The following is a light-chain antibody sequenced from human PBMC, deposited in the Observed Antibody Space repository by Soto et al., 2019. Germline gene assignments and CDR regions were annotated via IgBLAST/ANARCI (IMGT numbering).Light chain of an antibody. V-gene: IGKV1-5*03. CDR1: QSLNND. J-gene: IGKJ1*01. Sequence: DIQMTQSPSTLSASVGDRVTITCRASQSLNNDLAWYQQKPGKAPKRLIYKASTLKSGVPSRFSGSGSGTEFTLTISSLQSEDFAGYYCQQYNDGPLTFGQGTKVDI. CDR2: KAS. CDR3: QQYNDGPLT.